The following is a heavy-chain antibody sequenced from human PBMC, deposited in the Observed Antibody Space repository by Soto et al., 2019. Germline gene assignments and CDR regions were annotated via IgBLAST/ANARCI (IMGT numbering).Heavy chain of an antibody. D-gene: IGHD2-15*01. Sequence: GGSLRLSXAASGFTFSSYGMHWVRQAPGKGLEWVAVISYDGSNKYYADSVKGRFTISRDNSKNTLYLQMNSLRAEDTAVYYCAKDSRGSCYSCYYYYGMDVWGQGTTVTVSS. CDR3: AKDSRGSCYSCYYYYGMDV. J-gene: IGHJ6*02. V-gene: IGHV3-30*18. CDR1: GFTFSSYG. CDR2: ISYDGSNK.